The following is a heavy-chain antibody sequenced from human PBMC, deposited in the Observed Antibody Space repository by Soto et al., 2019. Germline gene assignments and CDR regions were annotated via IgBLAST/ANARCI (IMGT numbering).Heavy chain of an antibody. V-gene: IGHV4-30-2*01. CDR3: ASNAGGYYGSGSYVH. CDR2: IYHSGST. J-gene: IGHJ4*02. CDR1: GGSISSGGYS. Sequence: SSETRSLTCAVSGGSISSGGYSWSWIRQPPGKGLEWIGYIYHSGSTYYNPSLKSRVTISVDRSKNQFSLKLSSVTAADTAVYYCASNAGGYYGSGSYVHWGQGTLVTVSS. D-gene: IGHD3-10*01.